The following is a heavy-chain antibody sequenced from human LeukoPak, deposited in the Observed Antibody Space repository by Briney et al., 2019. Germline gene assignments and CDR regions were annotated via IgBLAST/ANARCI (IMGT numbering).Heavy chain of an antibody. Sequence: GRSLRLSCEASGFTFSTYTLHWVRQAPGKGLDRVAVISSDGYNQYYADSVKGRFTISRDNFKDTLYLQMNSLRAEDTAVYYCARDSYGMDVWGQGTTVTVSS. J-gene: IGHJ6*02. CDR3: ARDSYGMDV. CDR2: ISSDGYNQ. CDR1: GFTFSTYT. V-gene: IGHV3-30-3*01.